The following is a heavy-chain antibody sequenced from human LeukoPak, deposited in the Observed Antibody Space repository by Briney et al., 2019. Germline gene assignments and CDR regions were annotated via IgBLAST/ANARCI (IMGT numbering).Heavy chain of an antibody. CDR2: MNPNSGNT. CDR1: TYTFGNYD. J-gene: IGHJ4*02. Sequence: ASVKVSCKASTYTFGNYDINWVRQATGQGLEWMGYMNPNSGNTGYAQKFQGRVTMTSDTSISTAYMELSSLRSDDTAVYYCARGTGGDYWGQGTLVTVSS. D-gene: IGHD1-14*01. CDR3: ARGTGGDY. V-gene: IGHV1-8*01.